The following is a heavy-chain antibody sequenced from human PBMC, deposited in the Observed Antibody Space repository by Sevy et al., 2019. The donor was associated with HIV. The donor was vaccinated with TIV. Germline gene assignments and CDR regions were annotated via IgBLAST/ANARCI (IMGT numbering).Heavy chain of an antibody. V-gene: IGHV1-18*04. CDR1: GYTFTSYG. CDR2: ISAYNGNT. Sequence: ASVKVSCKASGYTFTSYGISWVRQAPGQGLEWMGWISAYNGNTNYAQKLQGRDTMTTDTSTSTAYMELRSLRSDDTAVYYCARGPGVVVAATYPAEYFQHWGQGTLVTVSS. D-gene: IGHD2-15*01. CDR3: ARGPGVVVAATYPAEYFQH. J-gene: IGHJ1*01.